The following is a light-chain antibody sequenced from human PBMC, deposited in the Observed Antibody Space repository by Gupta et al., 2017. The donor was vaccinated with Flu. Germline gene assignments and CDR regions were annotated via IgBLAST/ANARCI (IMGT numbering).Light chain of an antibody. CDR1: QNSDTS. J-gene: IGKJ4*01. CDR3: QQSYSSPPRLT. V-gene: IGKV1-39*01. Sequence: RVTITCRARQNSDTSLNWDRQKPGRAPQLLIYGASSLQTGVPSRFSGSGSGTDFTLSINTLQPEDFATYYGQQSYSSPPRLTFGGGTKVEV. CDR2: GAS.